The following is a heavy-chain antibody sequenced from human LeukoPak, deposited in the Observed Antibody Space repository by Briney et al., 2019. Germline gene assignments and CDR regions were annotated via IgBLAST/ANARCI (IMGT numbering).Heavy chain of an antibody. Sequence: SETLSLTCTVSGDSISTSKSYWGWIRQPPLKGLEWIGSIYYTGNTYYNASLKSRVTISVDTSKNQFSLKLSSVTAADTAVYYCARVPSVPAAFDIWGQGTMVTVSS. V-gene: IGHV4-39*01. CDR2: IYYTGNT. J-gene: IGHJ3*02. CDR3: ARVPSVPAAFDI. CDR1: GDSISTSKSY. D-gene: IGHD6-6*01.